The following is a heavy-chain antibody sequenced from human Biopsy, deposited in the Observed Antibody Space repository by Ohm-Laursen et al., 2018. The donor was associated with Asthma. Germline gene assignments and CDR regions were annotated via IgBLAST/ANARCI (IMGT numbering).Heavy chain of an antibody. Sequence: SETLPLTCTVYGGYLTGHYWNWIRQPPGKGLEWIGEIDQSGYTNYNPALKSRVTISVDTSKNYFPLKLSSVTAADTSVYYCARHGGGIVVAKIDYWGRGTLVTVSS. CDR3: ARHGGGIVVAKIDY. D-gene: IGHD2-21*01. V-gene: IGHV4-34*01. CDR1: GGYLTGHY. J-gene: IGHJ4*02. CDR2: IDQSGYT.